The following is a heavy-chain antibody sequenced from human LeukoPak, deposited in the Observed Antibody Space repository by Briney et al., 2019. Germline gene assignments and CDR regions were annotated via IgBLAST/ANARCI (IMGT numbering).Heavy chain of an antibody. CDR3: ARARWYASDY. CDR1: GIIFSNYW. V-gene: IGHV3-74*01. Sequence: GGSLRLSCAASGIIFSNYWMHWVRQAPGKGLVWVSRINRDGSSTSYADSVKGRFTISRDNAKNTLYLQMNSLRAEDTAVYYCARARWYASDYWGQGTLVTVSS. D-gene: IGHD6-13*01. CDR2: INRDGSST. J-gene: IGHJ4*02.